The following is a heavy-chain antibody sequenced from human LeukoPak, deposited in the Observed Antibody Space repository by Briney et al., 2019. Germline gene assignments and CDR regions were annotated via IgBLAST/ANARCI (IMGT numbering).Heavy chain of an antibody. CDR2: IKQDGSQR. V-gene: IGHV3-7*01. J-gene: IGHJ4*02. D-gene: IGHD6-6*01. CDR1: GFTFSDYW. CDR3: ARRGGSSSRRSPIDY. Sequence: QTGGSLRLSCTASGFTFSDYWMTWVRQAPGNGPEWVANIKQDGSQRYYVDSVRGRFTISRDNAKNSLFLQMNGLRAEDTAVYYCARRGGSSSRRSPIDYWGQGTLVTVSS.